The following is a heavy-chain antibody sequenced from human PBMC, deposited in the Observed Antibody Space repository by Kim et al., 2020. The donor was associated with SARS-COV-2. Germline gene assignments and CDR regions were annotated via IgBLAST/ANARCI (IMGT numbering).Heavy chain of an antibody. Sequence: GGSLRLSCAASGFTFSSYSMNWVRQAPGKGLEWVSYISSSSSTIYYADSVKGRFTISRDNAKNSLYLQMNSLRAEDTAVYYCARSLGYCSSTSCSYWYFDLWGRGTLVTVSS. J-gene: IGHJ2*01. CDR1: GFTFSSYS. D-gene: IGHD2-2*01. CDR2: ISSSSSTI. CDR3: ARSLGYCSSTSCSYWYFDL. V-gene: IGHV3-48*04.